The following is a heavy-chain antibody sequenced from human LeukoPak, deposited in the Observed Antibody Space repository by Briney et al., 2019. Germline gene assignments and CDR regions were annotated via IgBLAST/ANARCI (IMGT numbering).Heavy chain of an antibody. CDR3: AKALRRPGGFDY. V-gene: IGHV3-9*01. J-gene: IGHJ4*02. Sequence: TGGSLRLSCAASGFTFSSYAMSWVRQAPGKGLEWVSGISWNSGSIGYADSVKGRFTISRDNAKNSLYLQMNSLRAEDTALYYCAKALRRPGGFDYWGQGTLVTVSS. CDR1: GFTFSSYA. D-gene: IGHD1-14*01. CDR2: ISWNSGSI.